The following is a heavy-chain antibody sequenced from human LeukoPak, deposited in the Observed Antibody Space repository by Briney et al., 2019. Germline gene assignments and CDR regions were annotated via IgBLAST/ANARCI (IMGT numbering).Heavy chain of an antibody. Sequence: PGRSLRLSRAASGFTFSSYAMHWVRQAPGKGLEWVAVISYDGSNKYYADSVKGRFTISRDNSKSTLYLQMNSLRAEDTAVYYCAREGAIFGVVIIDYYYGMDVWGQGTTVTVSS. V-gene: IGHV3-30-3*01. D-gene: IGHD3-3*01. CDR2: ISYDGSNK. CDR1: GFTFSSYA. CDR3: AREGAIFGVVIIDYYYGMDV. J-gene: IGHJ6*02.